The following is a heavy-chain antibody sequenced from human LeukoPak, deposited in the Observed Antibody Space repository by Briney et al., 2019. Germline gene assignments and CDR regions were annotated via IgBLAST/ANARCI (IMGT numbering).Heavy chain of an antibody. Sequence: PGGSLRLSCAGSGFTFSTYAMSWVRQAPGKGLEWVSGMIGGGNTYYADSVKGRFTISRDISKSTLYLQMNSLRAEDTAVYYCARGGYSSSWYHFDYWGQGTLVTVSS. D-gene: IGHD6-13*01. CDR1: GFTFSTYA. CDR3: ARGGYSSSWYHFDY. J-gene: IGHJ4*02. V-gene: IGHV3-23*01. CDR2: MIGGGNT.